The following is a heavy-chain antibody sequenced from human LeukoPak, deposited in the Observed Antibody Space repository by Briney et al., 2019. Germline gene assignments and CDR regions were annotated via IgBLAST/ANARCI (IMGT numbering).Heavy chain of an antibody. D-gene: IGHD1-26*01. CDR2: IREDGNER. J-gene: IGHJ4*02. CDR1: GFTFSSYG. CDR3: VRDYRGGWNDY. Sequence: GGSLRLSCAASGFTFSSYGMSWVRQSRGKGLECVAKIREDGNERHYVDSVKGRFTISRDNARNSLYLQMNNVRVDDTAVYYCVRDYRGGWNDYWGQGTQVTVSS. V-gene: IGHV3-7*01.